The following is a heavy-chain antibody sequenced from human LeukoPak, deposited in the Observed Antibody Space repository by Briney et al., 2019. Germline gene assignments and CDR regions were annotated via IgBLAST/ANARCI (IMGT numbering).Heavy chain of an antibody. CDR1: GFTFSSYA. CDR2: ITSSSSYI. J-gene: IGHJ3*02. V-gene: IGHV3-21*01. Sequence: GGSLRLSCAASGFTFSSYAMNWVRQAPGKGLEWVSFITSSSSYIYYADSVKGRFTISRDNAKNSLYLQMNSLRAEDTAVYYCSRDLCSNTRCYMNAFDIWGQGTMVIVSS. D-gene: IGHD2-2*02. CDR3: SRDLCSNTRCYMNAFDI.